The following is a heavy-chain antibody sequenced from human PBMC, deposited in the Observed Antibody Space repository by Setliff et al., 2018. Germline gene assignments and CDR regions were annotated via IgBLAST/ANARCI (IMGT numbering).Heavy chain of an antibody. D-gene: IGHD2-21*02. J-gene: IGHJ4*02. CDR1: GDSMSFSY. Sequence: TSETLSLTCSVSGDSMSFSYWSWIRQPPGKGLEWIGYIYYSGSTDSHPSLKSRVSISRDTSKNQVSLKLNSVTATDTAVYYCARDLGHGGDSDYWGQGILVTVSS. V-gene: IGHV4-59*12. CDR2: IYYSGST. CDR3: ARDLGHGGDSDY.